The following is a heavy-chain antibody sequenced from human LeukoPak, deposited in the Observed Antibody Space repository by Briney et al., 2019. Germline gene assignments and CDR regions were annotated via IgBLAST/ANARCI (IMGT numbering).Heavy chain of an antibody. CDR3: ARDQFKPDCSSTSCPPST. J-gene: IGHJ4*02. V-gene: IGHV3-7*01. CDR2: IKQDGSEK. Sequence: LPGGSLRLSCAASGFTFSSYWMSWVRQAPGKGLEWVANIKQDGSEKYYVDSVKGRYTIPRDNAKNSLSLQMNSLRAEDTAVYYCARDQFKPDCSSTSCPPSTGGEGTLVTVSS. CDR1: GFTFSSYW. D-gene: IGHD2-2*01.